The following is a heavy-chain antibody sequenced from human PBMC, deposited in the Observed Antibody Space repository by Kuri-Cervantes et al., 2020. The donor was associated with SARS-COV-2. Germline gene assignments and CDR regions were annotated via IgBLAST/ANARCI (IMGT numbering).Heavy chain of an antibody. CDR3: ARGSSLGPGAFDI. J-gene: IGHJ3*02. CDR1: GDSVSSNSAA. D-gene: IGHD6-6*01. V-gene: IGHV6-1*01. CDR2: TYYRSKWYN. Sequence: SCAISGDSVSSNSAAWSWIRQSPSRGLEWLGRTYYRSKWYNDYAVSVKSRITVNPDTSKNQFSLQLNSVTPEDMAVYYCARGSSLGPGAFDIWGQGTMVTVSS.